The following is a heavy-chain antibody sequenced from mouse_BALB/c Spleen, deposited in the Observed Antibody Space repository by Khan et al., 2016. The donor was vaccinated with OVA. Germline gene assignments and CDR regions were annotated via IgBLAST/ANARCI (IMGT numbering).Heavy chain of an antibody. CDR1: GFSLSRYN. CDR3: SRAYYRYDDYYAMDY. V-gene: IGHV2-6-4*01. J-gene: IGHJ4*01. Sequence: QVQLKESGPGLVAPSQSLSITCTVSGFSLSRYNIHWVRQPPGKGLEWLGMVWGGGGTDYNSTLKSRLSISKDNSKSQVFLKMNSLQTDYTDMYYCSRAYYRYDDYYAMDYWGQGTSVTVSS. CDR2: VWGGGGT. D-gene: IGHD2-14*01.